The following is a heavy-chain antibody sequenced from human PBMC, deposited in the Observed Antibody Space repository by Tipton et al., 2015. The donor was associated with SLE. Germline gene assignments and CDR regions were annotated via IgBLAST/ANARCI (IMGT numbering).Heavy chain of an antibody. CDR2: INHSGRS. D-gene: IGHD7-27*01. CDR3: ARRQTDPLGFDY. V-gene: IGHV4-34*01. CDR1: GGSFSGYY. J-gene: IGHJ4*02. Sequence: LRLSCAVYGGSFSGYYWSWIRQPPGKGLEWIGEINHSGRSNYNPSLKSRVTISVDTSKNQFSLKLSSVTAADTAVYYCARRQTDPLGFDYWGQGTLVTVSS.